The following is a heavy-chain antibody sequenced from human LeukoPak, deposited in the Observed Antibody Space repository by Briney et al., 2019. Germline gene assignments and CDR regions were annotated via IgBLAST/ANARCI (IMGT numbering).Heavy chain of an antibody. D-gene: IGHD5-18*01. V-gene: IGHV4-59*01. CDR3: ARKGTAMARDWFDP. CDR1: GGSISSYY. Sequence: SSETLSLTCTVSGGSISSYYWSWIRQPPRKGLEWIGYIYYSGSTNYNPSLKSRVTISVDTSKNQFSLKLSSVTAADTAVYYCARKGTAMARDWFDPWGQGTLVTVSS. J-gene: IGHJ5*02. CDR2: IYYSGST.